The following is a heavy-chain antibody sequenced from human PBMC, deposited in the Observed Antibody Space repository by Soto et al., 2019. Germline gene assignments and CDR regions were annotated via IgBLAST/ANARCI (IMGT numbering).Heavy chain of an antibody. Sequence: ASVKVSCKASGYTFTSYGTSWVRQAPGQGLEWMGWIRTYNGNTNYAQKLQGRVTMTTDTSTSTAYMELRSLRSDDTAVYYCARDHDYGDYADYWGQGTLVTVSS. CDR1: GYTFTSYG. CDR2: IRTYNGNT. J-gene: IGHJ4*02. CDR3: ARDHDYGDYADY. V-gene: IGHV1-18*01. D-gene: IGHD4-17*01.